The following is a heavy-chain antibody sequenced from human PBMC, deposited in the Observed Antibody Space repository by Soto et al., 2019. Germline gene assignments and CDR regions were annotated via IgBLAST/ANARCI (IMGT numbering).Heavy chain of an antibody. CDR2: MSGNGVST. D-gene: IGHD3-22*01. CDR3: ARDVKSYYDSTPPTSIDY. CDR1: GFTFNNCA. J-gene: IGHJ4*02. Sequence: GGSLRLPCAASGFTFNNCAMSWVRQAPGKGLEWVSGMSGNGVSTYYADSVRGRFTISRDVSKNTLYLQMNSLRDEDTAVYYCARDVKSYYDSTPPTSIDYWGQGTPVTVPS. V-gene: IGHV3-23*01.